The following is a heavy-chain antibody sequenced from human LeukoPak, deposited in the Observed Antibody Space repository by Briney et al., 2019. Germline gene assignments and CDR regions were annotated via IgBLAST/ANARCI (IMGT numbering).Heavy chain of an antibody. CDR2: IYYSGST. V-gene: IGHV4-59*01. J-gene: IGHJ6*02. CDR3: ARAFSNYYGMDV. CDR1: GGSISSYY. Sequence: SETLSLTCTVSGGSISSYYWSWIRQPPGKGLEWIGHIYYSGSTNYNPSLKSRVTISVDTSKNQFSLKLSSVTAADTAAYYCARAFSNYYGMDVWGQGTTVTVSS.